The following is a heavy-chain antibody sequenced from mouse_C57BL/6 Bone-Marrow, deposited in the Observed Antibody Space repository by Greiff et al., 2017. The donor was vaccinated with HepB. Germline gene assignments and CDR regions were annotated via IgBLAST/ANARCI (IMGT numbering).Heavy chain of an antibody. Sequence: EVKLMESGGGLVKPGGSLKLSCAASGFTFSDYGMHWVRQAPEKGLEWVAYISSGSSTIYYADTVKGRFTISRDNAKNTLFLQMTSLRSEVTAMYYCASLYDYDRGYYAMDYWGQGTSVTVSS. J-gene: IGHJ4*01. V-gene: IGHV5-17*01. CDR1: GFTFSDYG. CDR3: ASLYDYDRGYYAMDY. CDR2: ISSGSSTI. D-gene: IGHD2-4*01.